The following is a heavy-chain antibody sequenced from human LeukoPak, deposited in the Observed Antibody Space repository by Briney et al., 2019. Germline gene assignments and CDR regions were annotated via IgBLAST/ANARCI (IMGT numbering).Heavy chain of an antibody. CDR1: GGTFSSYA. D-gene: IGHD3-22*01. CDR3: ARDASYYDSSGYPPFDL. CDR2: IIPILGIA. Sequence: ASVKVSCKASGGTFSSYAISWVRQAPGQGLEWMGRIIPILGIANYAQKFQGRVTITADKSTSTAYMELSSLRSEDTAVYYCARDASYYDSSGYPPFDLWGRGTLVTVSS. V-gene: IGHV1-69*04. J-gene: IGHJ2*01.